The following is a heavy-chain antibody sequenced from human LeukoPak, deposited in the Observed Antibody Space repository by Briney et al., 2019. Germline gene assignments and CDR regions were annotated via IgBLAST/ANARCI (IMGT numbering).Heavy chain of an antibody. CDR1: GGSMSTFY. D-gene: IGHD6-13*01. V-gene: IGHV4-4*07. J-gene: IGHJ4*02. Sequence: SETLSLTCTVSGGSMSTFYWSWIRQPAGKGLEWIGRIYGSGTTNYNPALKSRVTMSVDTSEKQFSLKLTSVTAADTAVYYCARDGSSWPFFESWGQGTLVTVSS. CDR3: ARDGSSWPFFES. CDR2: IYGSGTT.